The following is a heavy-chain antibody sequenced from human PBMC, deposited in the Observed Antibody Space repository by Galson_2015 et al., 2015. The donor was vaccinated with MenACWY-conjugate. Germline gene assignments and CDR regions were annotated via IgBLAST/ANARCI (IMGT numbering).Heavy chain of an antibody. CDR3: ARMHIVLDATDAFDI. D-gene: IGHD3-22*01. V-gene: IGHV2-70*11. CDR2: IDWRDNK. J-gene: IGHJ3*02. Sequence: PALVKPTQTLTLTCTFSGFSLSTYEMCIYWVRQPPGKALEWLARIDWRDNKYYTTSLKTRLTISTDTSTDQVGLTMTNVDPVDTATYYCARMHIVLDATDAFDIWGQGTMVTVSS. CDR1: GFSLSTYEMC.